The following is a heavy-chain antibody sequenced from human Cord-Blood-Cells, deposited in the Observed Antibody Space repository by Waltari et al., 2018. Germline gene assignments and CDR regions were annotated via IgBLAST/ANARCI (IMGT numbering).Heavy chain of an antibody. CDR2: ISGSGGST. D-gene: IGHD2-21*01. CDR1: GFTFSSYS. V-gene: IGHV3-23*01. J-gene: IGHJ4*02. CDR3: AKDPSVAPVVVIEDY. Sequence: EVQLLESGGGLVQPGGSLSLSFAASGFTFSSYSMSSVRQAPGKGLEWVSAISGSGGSTYYADSVKGRFTISRENSKNTLYLQMNSLRAEDTAVYYCAKDPSVAPVVVIEDYWGQGTLVTVSS.